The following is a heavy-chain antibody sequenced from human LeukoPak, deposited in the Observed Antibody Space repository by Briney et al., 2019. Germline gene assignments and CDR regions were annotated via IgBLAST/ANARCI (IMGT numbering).Heavy chain of an antibody. J-gene: IGHJ4*02. CDR2: ISYDGSNK. CDR3: ARGLGLYAVASPIEGFEN. D-gene: IGHD4-23*01. CDR1: GFTFSSYG. Sequence: HPGRSLRLSCAASGFTFSSYGMHWVRQAPGKGLEWVAVISYDGSNKYYADSVKGRFTISRDNSKNTLYVQMNSLRAEDTAMYYCARGLGLYAVASPIEGFENWGQGTLVTVSS. V-gene: IGHV3-30*03.